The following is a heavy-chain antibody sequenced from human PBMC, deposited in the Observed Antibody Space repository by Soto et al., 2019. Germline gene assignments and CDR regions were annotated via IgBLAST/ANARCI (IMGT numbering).Heavy chain of an antibody. V-gene: IGHV4-59*01. Sequence: SETLSLTCTVSGGSISSYYWSWIRQPPGKGLEWVGYIYYSGSTNYNPSLKSRVTISVDTSKNQFSLKLSSVTAADTAVYYCARNGIVGAHYYYYYGMDVWGQGTTVTVSS. CDR3: ARNGIVGAHYYYYYGMDV. CDR2: IYYSGST. J-gene: IGHJ6*02. D-gene: IGHD1-26*01. CDR1: GGSISSYY.